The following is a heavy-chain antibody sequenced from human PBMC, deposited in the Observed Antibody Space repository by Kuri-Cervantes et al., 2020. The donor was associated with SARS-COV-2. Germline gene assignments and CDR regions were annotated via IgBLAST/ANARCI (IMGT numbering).Heavy chain of an antibody. CDR2: ITPNGDLT. Sequence: ASVKVSCKTSGYTITNFFMHWVRQAPGQGLEWMGLITPNGDLTLYAQNFQGRFTVTRDTSTRTVFMELSSLRSEDTAVYYCARANVVVPAAMGFDPWGQGTLVTVSS. CDR1: GYTITNFF. J-gene: IGHJ5*02. V-gene: IGHV1-46*01. CDR3: ARANVVVPAAMGFDP. D-gene: IGHD2-2*01.